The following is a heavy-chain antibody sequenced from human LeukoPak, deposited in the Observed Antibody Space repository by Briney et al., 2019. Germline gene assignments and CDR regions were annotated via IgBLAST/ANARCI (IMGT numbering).Heavy chain of an antibody. Sequence: GGSLRLSCAASGFTFSSYGMHWVRQAPGKGLEWVAVISYDGSNKYYADSVKGRFTISRDNTKNSLYLQMNSLRAEDTAVYYCARLRLGAFDIWGQGTMVTVSS. CDR3: ARLRLGAFDI. D-gene: IGHD2-21*01. CDR1: GFTFSSYG. J-gene: IGHJ3*02. CDR2: ISYDGSNK. V-gene: IGHV3-30*03.